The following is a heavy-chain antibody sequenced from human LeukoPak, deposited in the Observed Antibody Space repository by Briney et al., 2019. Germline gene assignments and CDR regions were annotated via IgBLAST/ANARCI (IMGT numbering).Heavy chain of an antibody. CDR1: GCSIDSSSYY. CDR3: ARHSARLRHFDF. D-gene: IGHD4-17*01. V-gene: IGHV4-39*01. CDR2: IHYNGTT. J-gene: IGHJ4*02. Sequence: PSETLSLSCTVSGCSIDSSSYYRGWIRQAPGQGLEWFGSIHYNGTTYYNPSLKSRVTISIDASSEQFSLKLSSVNAADTAVYYCARHSARLRHFDFWGQGTLVTVSS.